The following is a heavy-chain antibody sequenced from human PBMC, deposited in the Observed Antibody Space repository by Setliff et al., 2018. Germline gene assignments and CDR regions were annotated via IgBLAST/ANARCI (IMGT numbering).Heavy chain of an antibody. Sequence: SETLSLTCNVSGVSISSYYWSWIRQAPGKGLESLGYIQNSGGINYNPSLKSRVTISVDTSTNQFSLKLTSVTAADTAVYYCRYWSGYYNNDYWGQGTLVTVSS. CDR2: IQNSGGI. CDR1: GVSISSYY. CDR3: RYWSGYYNNDY. J-gene: IGHJ4*02. D-gene: IGHD3-3*01. V-gene: IGHV4-59*12.